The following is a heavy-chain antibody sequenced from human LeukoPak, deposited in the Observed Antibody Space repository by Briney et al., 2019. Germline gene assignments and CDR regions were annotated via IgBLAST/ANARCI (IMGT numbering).Heavy chain of an antibody. CDR3: ARHAAASCGGYVGDFNF. V-gene: IGHV4-39*01. Sequence: SETLSLTCTVSGDSISSSNYYWGWIRQPPGKGLEWIAGIYYSVSTYYKPSLKSRVTISADTSKNQFSLKQSSVTAADTAVYYCARHAAASCGGYVGDFNFWGQGTMVTVSS. CDR2: IYYSVST. CDR1: GDSISSSNYY. D-gene: IGHD2-2*01. J-gene: IGHJ3*01.